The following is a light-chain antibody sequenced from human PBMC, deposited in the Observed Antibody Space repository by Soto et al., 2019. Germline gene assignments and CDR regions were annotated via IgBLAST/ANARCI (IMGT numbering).Light chain of an antibody. CDR3: SSYTISSIPYV. J-gene: IGLJ1*01. CDR2: EVS. V-gene: IGLV2-14*01. Sequence: QSVLTQPASVSGSPGQSITISCTGTSSDVGGYNYVSWYQQHPGKAPKLMIYEVSNRPSGVSNRFSGSKSGNTASLTISGLQAEDEADYYCSSYTISSIPYVFGTGTKVTVL. CDR1: SSDVGGYNY.